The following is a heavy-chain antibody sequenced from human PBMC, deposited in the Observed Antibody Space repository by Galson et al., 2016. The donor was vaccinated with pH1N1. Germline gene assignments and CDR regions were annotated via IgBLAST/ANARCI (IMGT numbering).Heavy chain of an antibody. Sequence: QSGAEVKEPGASVKVSCKASGYMFTSYGITWVRQAPGQGLEWMGLISGYNGNTNYAQKFRGRLTMTTDTSTTTADMELRSLRSDDTAFYYCARLSGSRWLDPWGQGTLVTVSS. D-gene: IGHD3-10*01. V-gene: IGHV1-18*01. CDR3: ARLSGSRWLDP. J-gene: IGHJ5*02. CDR1: GYMFTSYG. CDR2: ISGYNGNT.